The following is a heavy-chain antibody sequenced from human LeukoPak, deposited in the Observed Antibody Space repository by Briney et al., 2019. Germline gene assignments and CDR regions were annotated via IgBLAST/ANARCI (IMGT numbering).Heavy chain of an antibody. Sequence: SQALSLTCTVSGGSISSGGYYWSWIRQHPGKGLEWIGYIYYSGSTDYNPSLKSRFTMSVDTSKNQFSLKLSSVTAADTAVYYCASADYDMAFDIWGQGTMVTVSS. J-gene: IGHJ3*02. CDR1: GGSISSGGYY. D-gene: IGHD3-9*01. CDR2: IYYSGST. CDR3: ASADYDMAFDI. V-gene: IGHV4-31*03.